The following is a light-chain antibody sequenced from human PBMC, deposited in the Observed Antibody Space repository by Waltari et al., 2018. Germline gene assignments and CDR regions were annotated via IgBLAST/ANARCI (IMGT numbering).Light chain of an antibody. CDR2: WAS. CDR1: QSLLYRPNNQNS. CDR3: QQSYTTPLT. J-gene: IGKJ4*01. V-gene: IGKV4-1*01. Sequence: DIVMTQSPESLAVSLGERANINCKSSQSLLYRPNNQNSLTGYQRKPGKPPKLLISWASSRESGVPDRFSGSGSGTDFTLTISSLQAEDVAVYYCQQSYTTPLTFGGGTRVEIK.